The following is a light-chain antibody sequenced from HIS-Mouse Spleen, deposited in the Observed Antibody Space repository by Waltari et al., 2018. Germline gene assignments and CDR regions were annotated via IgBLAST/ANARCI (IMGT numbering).Light chain of an antibody. CDR2: QDS. CDR1: KLGDKY. J-gene: IGLJ2*01. CDR3: QAWDSSTVV. Sequence: SYELTQPPSVSVSPGQTASITCPGDKLGDKYACWYQQKPGKSPVMVIYQDSKRPPGILGRFSGSNSGNTATLTISGTQAMDEADYYCQAWDSSTVVFGGGTKLTVL. V-gene: IGLV3-1*01.